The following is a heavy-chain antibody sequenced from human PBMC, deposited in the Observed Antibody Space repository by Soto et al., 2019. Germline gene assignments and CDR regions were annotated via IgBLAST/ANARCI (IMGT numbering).Heavy chain of an antibody. CDR1: GGSISSGGYS. D-gene: IGHD2-2*02. V-gene: IGHV4-30-2*01. J-gene: IGHJ5*02. CDR2: IYHSGST. CDR3: ARGNIVVVPAAIRGWFDP. Sequence: SETLSLTCAVSGGSISSGGYSWSWIRQPPGKGLEWIGYIYHSGSTYYNPSLKSRVTISVDRSKNQFSLKLSSVTAADTAVYYCARGNIVVVPAAIRGWFDPWGQGTLVTVS.